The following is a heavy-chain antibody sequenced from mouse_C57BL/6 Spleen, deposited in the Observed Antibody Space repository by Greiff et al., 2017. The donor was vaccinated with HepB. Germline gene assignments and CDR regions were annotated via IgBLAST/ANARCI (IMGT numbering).Heavy chain of an antibody. CDR1: GYSITSGYY. V-gene: IGHV3-6*01. Sequence: EVQLVESGPGLVKPSQSLSLTCSVTGYSITSGYYWNWIRQFPGNKLEWMGYISYDGSNNYNPSLKNRTSITRDTSKNQFFLKLNSVTTEDTATYYCARGGDGYYFDYWGQGTTLTVSS. CDR3: ARGGDGYYFDY. D-gene: IGHD3-3*01. J-gene: IGHJ2*01. CDR2: ISYDGSN.